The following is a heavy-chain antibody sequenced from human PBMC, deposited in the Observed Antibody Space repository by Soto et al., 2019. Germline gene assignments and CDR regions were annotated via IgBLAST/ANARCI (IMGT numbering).Heavy chain of an antibody. CDR1: GFTFSSYG. J-gene: IGHJ5*02. D-gene: IGHD2-8*01. Sequence: GGSLRLSCAASGFTFSSYGMHWVRQAPGKGLEWVAVISYDGSNKYYADSVKGRFTISRDNSKNTLYLQMNSLRAEDTAVYYCAKDSSGVGIVLMVPSIQTRFDPWGQGTLVTVSS. CDR3: AKDSSGVGIVLMVPSIQTRFDP. CDR2: ISYDGSNK. V-gene: IGHV3-30*18.